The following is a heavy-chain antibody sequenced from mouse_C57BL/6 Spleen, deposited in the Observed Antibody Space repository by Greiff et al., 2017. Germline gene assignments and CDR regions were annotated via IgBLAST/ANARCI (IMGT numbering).Heavy chain of an antibody. D-gene: IGHD2-3*01. CDR1: GFSLTSYG. CDR2: IWGGGGT. V-gene: IGHV2-9*01. CDR3: AKRDGYHWYFDV. Sequence: VMLVESGPGLVAPSQSLSITCTVSGFSLTSYGVDWVRQPPGKGLEWLGVIWGGGGTNYNSALMSRLSINKDNSKSQVFLKRNSLQTDDTAMCYCAKRDGYHWYFDVCGTGTTGTVSS. J-gene: IGHJ1*03.